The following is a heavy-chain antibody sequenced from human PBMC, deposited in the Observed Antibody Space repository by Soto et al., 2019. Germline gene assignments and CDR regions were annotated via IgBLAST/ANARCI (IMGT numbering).Heavy chain of an antibody. J-gene: IGHJ6*02. V-gene: IGHV4-34*01. CDR3: ARGRAWGYYYYGMDV. CDR2: INHSGST. Sequence: SETLSLTCAVYGGSFSGYYWSWIRQPPGKGPEWIGEINHSGSTNYNPSLKSRVTISVDTSKNQFSLKLSSVTAADTAVYYCARGRAWGYYYYGMDVWGQGTTVTVSS. CDR1: GGSFSGYY. D-gene: IGHD1-26*01.